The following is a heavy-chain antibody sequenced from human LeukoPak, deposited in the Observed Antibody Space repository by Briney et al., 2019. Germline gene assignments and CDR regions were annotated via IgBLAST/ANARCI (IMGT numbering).Heavy chain of an antibody. CDR1: GYTFTSYD. J-gene: IGHJ4*02. CDR2: MNPNSGNT. V-gene: IGHV1-8*03. Sequence: ASVKVSCKASGYTFTSYDINWVRQATGQGLEWMGWMNPNSGNTGYAQKFQGRVTITRNTSISTAYMELSSLRSEDTAVYYCARDSRGYYDSSGYYGYWGQGTLVTVSS. CDR3: ARDSRGYYDSSGYYGY. D-gene: IGHD3-22*01.